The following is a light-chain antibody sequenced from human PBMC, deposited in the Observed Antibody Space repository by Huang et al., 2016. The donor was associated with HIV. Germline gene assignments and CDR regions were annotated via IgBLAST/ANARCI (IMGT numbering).Light chain of an antibody. Sequence: EIVLTQSPATLSVPPGARATPSCRASQSISSNLAWFQQKPGQAPRLRLGGASTRAAGIPARFSGSGSGTEFTLTISSLQSEDFAVYYCQQYNDWPPITFGPGTKVEI. CDR3: QQYNDWPPIT. V-gene: IGKV3-15*01. CDR1: QSISSN. CDR2: GAS. J-gene: IGKJ3*01.